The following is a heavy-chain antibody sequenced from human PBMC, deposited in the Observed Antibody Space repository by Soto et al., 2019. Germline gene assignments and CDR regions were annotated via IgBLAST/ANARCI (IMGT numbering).Heavy chain of an antibody. CDR2: MNPNSGNT. CDR1: GYTFTSYD. J-gene: IGHJ6*02. CDR3: ARERASFYGMDV. V-gene: IGHV1-8*01. Sequence: QVQLVQSGAEVKKPGASVKVSCKASGYTFTSYDINWVRQATGQGLEWMGWMNPNSGNTGYAQKFQGRDTTTRNTSISTAYMELSSLRSEDTAVYYCARERASFYGMDVWGQGTTVTVSS.